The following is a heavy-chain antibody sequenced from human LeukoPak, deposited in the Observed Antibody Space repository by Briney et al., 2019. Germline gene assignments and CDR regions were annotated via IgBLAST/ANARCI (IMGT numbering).Heavy chain of an antibody. CDR3: ARDLDYGGNSDDFDI. D-gene: IGHD4-23*01. V-gene: IGHV5-51*01. CDR2: IYPGDSDT. J-gene: IGHJ3*02. CDR1: GYSFTSYW. Sequence: GESLKISCKGSGYSFTSYWIGWVRQMPGKGLEWMGIIYPGDSDTRYSPSFRGQVTISADKSINTAYLQWSSLKASDSAMYYCARDLDYGGNSDDFDIWGQGTIVTVSS.